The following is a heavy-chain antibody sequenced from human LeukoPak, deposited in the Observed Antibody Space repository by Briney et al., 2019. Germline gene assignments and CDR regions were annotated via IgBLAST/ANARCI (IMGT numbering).Heavy chain of an antibody. CDR2: IYYSGST. J-gene: IGHJ3*02. D-gene: IGHD4-17*01. Sequence: SETLSLTCTVSGGSISSSSYYWGWIRQPPGKGLEWIGSIYYSGSTYSNPSLQSRVTISVDTSKNQFSLNLSSVTAADTAVYYCARLADYGAFDIWGQGTMVTVSS. CDR1: GGSISSSSYY. V-gene: IGHV4-39*01. CDR3: ARLADYGAFDI.